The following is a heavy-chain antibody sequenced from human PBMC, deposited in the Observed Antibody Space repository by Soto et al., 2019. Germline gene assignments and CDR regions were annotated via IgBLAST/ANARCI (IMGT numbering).Heavy chain of an antibody. J-gene: IGHJ6*02. Sequence: EVQLLESGGGLVQPGGSLRLSCAASGFTFSSYAMSWVRQAPGKGLEWVSAISGSGGSTYYADSVKGRFTISRDNSKNTLYLQMNSLRAEGTAVYYCAKDRPNYGSGRNERYYYYYGMDVWGQGTTVTVSS. CDR1: GFTFSSYA. V-gene: IGHV3-23*01. CDR2: ISGSGGST. D-gene: IGHD3-10*01. CDR3: AKDRPNYGSGRNERYYYYYGMDV.